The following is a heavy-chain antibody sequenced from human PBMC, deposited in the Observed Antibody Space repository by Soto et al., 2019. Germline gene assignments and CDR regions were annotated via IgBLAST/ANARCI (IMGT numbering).Heavy chain of an antibody. D-gene: IGHD3-9*01. CDR3: ARDRMYFDWLKGGMDV. V-gene: IGHV3-33*01. J-gene: IGHJ6*02. CDR1: GFTFSSYG. Sequence: QVQLVESGGGVVQPGRSLRLSCAASGFTFSSYGMHWVRQAPGKGLEWVAVIWYDGSNKYYADSVKGRFTISRDNSKNPLYLQMNSLRAEDTAVYYCARDRMYFDWLKGGMDVWGQGTTVTVSS. CDR2: IWYDGSNK.